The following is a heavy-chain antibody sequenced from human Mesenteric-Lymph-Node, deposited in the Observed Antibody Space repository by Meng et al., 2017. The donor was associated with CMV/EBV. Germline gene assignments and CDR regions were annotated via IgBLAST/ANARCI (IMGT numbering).Heavy chain of an antibody. CDR2: MNPNSGNT. J-gene: IGHJ6*02. Sequence: ASVKVSCKASGYTFTSYDINWVRQATGQGLEWMGWMNPNSGNTGYAQKFQGRVTITRDTSTSTVYMELSSLRSEDTAVYYCARAYIVRGSYYGMDVWGQGTMVTVSS. CDR3: ARAYIVRGSYYGMDV. D-gene: IGHD2-8*01. V-gene: IGHV1-8*03. CDR1: GYTFTSYD.